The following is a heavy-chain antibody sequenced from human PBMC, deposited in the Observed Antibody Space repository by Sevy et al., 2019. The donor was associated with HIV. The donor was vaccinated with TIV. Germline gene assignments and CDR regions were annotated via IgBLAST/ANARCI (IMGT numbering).Heavy chain of an antibody. CDR3: ARGDDILTGYSYFDY. CDR1: GGSISSGGYS. D-gene: IGHD3-9*01. J-gene: IGHJ4*02. V-gene: IGHV4-30-2*01. Sequence: SETLSLTCAVSGGSISSGGYSWSWIRQPPGKGLEWIGYMYHSGSTYYNPSLKSRVTISVDRSKNQFSLKLSSVTAADTAVYYCARGDDILTGYSYFDYWGQGTLVTVSS. CDR2: MYHSGST.